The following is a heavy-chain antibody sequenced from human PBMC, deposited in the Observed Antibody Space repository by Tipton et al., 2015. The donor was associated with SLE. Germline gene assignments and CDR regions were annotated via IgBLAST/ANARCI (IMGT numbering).Heavy chain of an antibody. Sequence: QLVQSGRGVVQPGGSLRLSCIVSGGSINSGADYWSWIRQHPGRGLEWIGSIYYTGSTHYNSSLKSRVTISVDTSKNQFSLKLSSGPAADTAVYYCASRSSRYYFDYWGQGTLVTVSS. V-gene: IGHV4-39*01. CDR3: ASRSSRYYFDY. CDR2: IYYTGST. J-gene: IGHJ4*02. D-gene: IGHD6-13*01. CDR1: GGSINSGADY.